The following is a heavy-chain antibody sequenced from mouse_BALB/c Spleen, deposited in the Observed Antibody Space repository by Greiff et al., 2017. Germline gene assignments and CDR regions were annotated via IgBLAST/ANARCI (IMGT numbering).Heavy chain of an antibody. CDR2: ISSGGST. Sequence: EVKVEESGGGLVKPGGSLKLSCAASGFTFSSYAMSWVRQTPEKRLEWVASISSGGSTYYPDSVKGRFTISRDNARNILYLQMSSLRSEDTAMYYCAREDGNYVGGAMDYWGQGTSVTVSS. CDR1: GFTFSSYA. CDR3: AREDGNYVGGAMDY. D-gene: IGHD2-1*01. V-gene: IGHV5-6-5*01. J-gene: IGHJ4*01.